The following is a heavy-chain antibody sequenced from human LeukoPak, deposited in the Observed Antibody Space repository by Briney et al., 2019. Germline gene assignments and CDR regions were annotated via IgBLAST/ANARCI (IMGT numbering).Heavy chain of an antibody. Sequence: ASVKVSCKASGYTFTGYYMHWVRQAPGQGLEWMGWINPNSGGTNYAQKFQGRVTMTRDTSISTAYMELSRLRSDDTAVYYCARGRITMVRGVTIAIYWGQGTLVTVSS. J-gene: IGHJ4*02. CDR2: INPNSGGT. CDR3: ARGRITMVRGVTIAIY. D-gene: IGHD3-10*01. CDR1: GYTFTGYY. V-gene: IGHV1-2*02.